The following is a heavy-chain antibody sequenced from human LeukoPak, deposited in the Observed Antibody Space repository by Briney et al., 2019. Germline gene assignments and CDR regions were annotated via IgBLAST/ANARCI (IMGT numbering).Heavy chain of an antibody. J-gene: IGHJ4*02. V-gene: IGHV4-4*07. CDR3: ARSLKWLVDY. D-gene: IGHD6-19*01. CDR2: IFTSGST. Sequence: SETLSLTCTVSGGSISSYYWSWIRQPAGKGLEWIGRIFTSGSTYYNPSLKSRVTISVDTSKNQFSLKLSSVTAADTAVYYCARSLKWLVDYWGQGTLVTVSS. CDR1: GGSISSYY.